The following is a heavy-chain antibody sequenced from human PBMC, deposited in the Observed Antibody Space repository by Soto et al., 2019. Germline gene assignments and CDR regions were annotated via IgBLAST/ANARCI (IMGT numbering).Heavy chain of an antibody. D-gene: IGHD3-22*01. Sequence: QVQLVESGGGVVQPGRSLRLSCAASGFTFSSYGMHWVRQAPGKGLEWVAVISYDGSNKYYADSVKGRFTISRDNSKNTLYLQMNSLRAEDTAVYYCAKSVRHYDSSGYYYVGYYYYGMDVWGQGTTVTVSS. CDR3: AKSVRHYDSSGYYYVGYYYYGMDV. V-gene: IGHV3-30*18. CDR1: GFTFSSYG. CDR2: ISYDGSNK. J-gene: IGHJ6*02.